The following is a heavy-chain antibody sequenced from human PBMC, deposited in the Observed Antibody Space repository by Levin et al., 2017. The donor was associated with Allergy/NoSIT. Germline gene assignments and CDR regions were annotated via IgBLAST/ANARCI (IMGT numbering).Heavy chain of an antibody. CDR1: GFTFGDYA. D-gene: IGHD5-18*01. Sequence: GGSLRLSCTTSGFTFGDYAMIWFRQAPGKGLEWVGHITSKRYGGRAEYAASVRGRFTISRDDSRSIAYLQMNSLRTEETAVYYCCRRPRDNYGVPLDYWGQGTLVTVSP. V-gene: IGHV3-49*03. J-gene: IGHJ4*02. CDR2: ITSKRYGGRA. CDR3: CRRPRDNYGVPLDY.